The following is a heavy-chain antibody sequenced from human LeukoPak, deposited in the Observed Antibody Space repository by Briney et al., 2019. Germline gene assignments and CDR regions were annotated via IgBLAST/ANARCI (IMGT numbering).Heavy chain of an antibody. CDR3: ARFESLVVVITD. CDR2: ISGSGGST. Sequence: PGGSLRLSCAASGFTFSSYAMSWVRQAPGKGLEWVSAISGSGGSTYYADSVKGRFTISRDNTKNTLYLQMNSLRAEDTAVYYCARFESLVVVITDWGQGTLVTVSS. V-gene: IGHV3-23*01. D-gene: IGHD3-22*01. J-gene: IGHJ4*02. CDR1: GFTFSSYA.